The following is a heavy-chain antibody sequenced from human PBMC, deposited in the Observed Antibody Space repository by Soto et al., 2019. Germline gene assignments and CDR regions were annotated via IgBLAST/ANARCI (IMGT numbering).Heavy chain of an antibody. Sequence: SQTLSLTCSLSGDSVSSNSAAWNWIRQSPSRGLEWLGRTYYRSKWYKEYAASVKSRITINPGTSKNQFSLQLNSVSPEDTAVYYCARTVGWLDYWGQGTLVTVSS. CDR1: GDSVSSNSAA. V-gene: IGHV6-1*01. D-gene: IGHD6-19*01. CDR3: ARTVGWLDY. CDR2: TYYRSKWYK. J-gene: IGHJ4*02.